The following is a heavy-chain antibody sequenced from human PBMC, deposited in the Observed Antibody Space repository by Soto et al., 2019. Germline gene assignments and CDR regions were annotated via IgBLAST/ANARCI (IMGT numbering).Heavy chain of an antibody. CDR1: GFTFSDYY. CDR2: ISSSSSYT. Sequence: QVQLVESGGGLVKPGGSLRLSCAASGFTFSDYYMSWIRQAPGKGLEWVSYISSSSSYTNYADSVKGRFTISRDNAKNSLYLQMNSLRAEDTAVYYCARATGAAEYFDYWGQGTLVTVSS. CDR3: ARATGAAEYFDY. V-gene: IGHV3-11*06. J-gene: IGHJ4*02. D-gene: IGHD6-13*01.